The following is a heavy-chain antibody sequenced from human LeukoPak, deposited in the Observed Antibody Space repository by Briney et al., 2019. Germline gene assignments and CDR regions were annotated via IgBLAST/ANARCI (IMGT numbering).Heavy chain of an antibody. J-gene: IGHJ4*02. CDR1: GGSIRNYY. Sequence: SETLSLTCSVSGGSIRNYYWTWIRQPPGKGLEWIGHVSNSGNTKYNPSLKSRVTISIDTSKKHFSLNLSSVSAADTAVYYCASRAFYDNSGLDFWGQGILVTVSS. V-gene: IGHV4-59*08. CDR3: ASRAFYDNSGLDF. CDR2: VSNSGNT. D-gene: IGHD3-22*01.